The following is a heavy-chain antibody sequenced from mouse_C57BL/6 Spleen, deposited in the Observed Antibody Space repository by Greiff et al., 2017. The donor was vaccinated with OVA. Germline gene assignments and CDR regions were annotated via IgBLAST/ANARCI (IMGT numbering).Heavy chain of an antibody. CDR1: GYSITSCYY. D-gene: IGHD2-12*01. J-gene: IGHJ2*01. Sequence: EVKVEESGPGLVKPSQSLSLTCSVTGYSITSCYYWNWIRQFPGNKLEWMGYISYDGSNNYNPSLKNRISITRDTSKNQFFLKLNSVTTEDTATYYGARYNYDDYFDYWGKGTTLTVSS. CDR3: ARYNYDDYFDY. V-gene: IGHV3-6*01. CDR2: ISYDGSN.